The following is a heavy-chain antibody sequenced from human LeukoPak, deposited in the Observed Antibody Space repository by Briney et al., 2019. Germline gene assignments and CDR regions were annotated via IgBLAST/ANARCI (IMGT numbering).Heavy chain of an antibody. Sequence: ASAKVSCKASGYTFTSYYMHWVRQAPGQGLEWMGIINPSGGSTSYAQKFQGRVTMTRDTSTSTVYMELSSLRSEDTAVYYCARVPILYYESDYWGQGTLVTVSS. J-gene: IGHJ4*02. CDR3: ARVPILYYESDY. CDR1: GYTFTSYY. D-gene: IGHD3-22*01. CDR2: INPSGGST. V-gene: IGHV1-46*01.